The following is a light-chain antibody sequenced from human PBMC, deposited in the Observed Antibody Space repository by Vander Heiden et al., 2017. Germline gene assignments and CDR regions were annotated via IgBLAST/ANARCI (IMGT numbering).Light chain of an antibody. V-gene: IGKV1-5*01. CDR1: QSSSSC. CDR2: YDS. J-gene: IGKJ2*01. Sequence: DTQVTQFPPTLSTSVGDRVTSTSRASQSSSSCLAWYHQQPRKAPKLLLYYDSSLKSGGPSRFIGSGSGTEFTLTISSLQPDDFATYYCRQYNSYSPAYTFGQGTKLEIK. CDR3: RQYNSYSPAYT.